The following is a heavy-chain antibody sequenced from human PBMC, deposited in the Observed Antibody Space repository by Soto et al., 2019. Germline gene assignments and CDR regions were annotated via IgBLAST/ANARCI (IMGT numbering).Heavy chain of an antibody. D-gene: IGHD3-16*01. CDR3: ARVRHGGDCFDY. Sequence: GGSLRLSCVASGFTFGSFAMTWVRQAPGKGLEWVSALSGSGSSTYYAGSVKGRFTISRDNSKNTLYLQMSSLRAEDTAVYYCARVRHGGDCFDYWGQGALVTVSS. CDR2: LSGSGSST. J-gene: IGHJ4*02. V-gene: IGHV3-23*01. CDR1: GFTFGSFA.